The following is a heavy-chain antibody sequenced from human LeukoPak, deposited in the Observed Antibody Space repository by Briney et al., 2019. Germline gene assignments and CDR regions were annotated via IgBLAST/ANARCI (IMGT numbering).Heavy chain of an antibody. CDR3: ARESSGGYFDY. Sequence: GGSLRLSCAASGFTFSSYGMHWVRQAPGKGLEWVAVIWYDGSNKYYADSVKGRFTISRDNSKNTLYLQMNSLRAEDTAVYYCARESSGGYFDYWGQGTLVTVSS. CDR1: GFTFSSYG. V-gene: IGHV3-33*01. D-gene: IGHD2-15*01. J-gene: IGHJ4*02. CDR2: IWYDGSNK.